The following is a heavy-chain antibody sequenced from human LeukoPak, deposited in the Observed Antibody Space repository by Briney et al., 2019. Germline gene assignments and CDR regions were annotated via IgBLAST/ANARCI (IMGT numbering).Heavy chain of an antibody. CDR2: ISDGGNTK. J-gene: IGHJ4*02. CDR1: GFTFSNFA. D-gene: IGHD3-10*01. Sequence: GGSLRLSCAVSGFTFSNFAMHWVRQAPGKGLEWVAVISDGGNTKIYADSVKGRVTISRDNSKNTMYLQMNSLRPEDTAVYYCARDRGVGVRRVIITSFDYWGQGALVSVSS. CDR3: ARDRGVGVRRVIITSFDY. V-gene: IGHV3-30-3*01.